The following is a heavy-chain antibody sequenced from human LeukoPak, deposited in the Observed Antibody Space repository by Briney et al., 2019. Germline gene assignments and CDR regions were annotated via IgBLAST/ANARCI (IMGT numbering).Heavy chain of an antibody. D-gene: IGHD4-17*01. CDR3: TTDQTTVTYGMDV. J-gene: IGHJ6*02. CDR1: GFTFSNAW. Sequence: PGGSLRLSCAASGFTFSNAWMSWVRQAPGKGLEWVGRIKSKTDGGTTDYAAPVKGRFTTSRDDSKNTLYLQMNSLKTEDTAVYYCTTDQTTVTYGMDVWGQGTTVTVSS. V-gene: IGHV3-15*01. CDR2: IKSKTDGGTT.